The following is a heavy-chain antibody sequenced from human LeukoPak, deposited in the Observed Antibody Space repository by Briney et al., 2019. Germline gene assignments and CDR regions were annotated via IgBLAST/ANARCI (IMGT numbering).Heavy chain of an antibody. CDR2: INHSGST. Sequence: SETLSLTCAVYGGSFSGYYWSWIRQPPGKGLEWIGEINHSGSTNYNPSLKSRVTISVDTSKNQFSLKLSSVTAADTAVYYCARSHRAYYFDYWGQGTLFTVSS. V-gene: IGHV4-34*01. J-gene: IGHJ4*02. D-gene: IGHD1-26*01. CDR1: GGSFSGYY. CDR3: ARSHRAYYFDY.